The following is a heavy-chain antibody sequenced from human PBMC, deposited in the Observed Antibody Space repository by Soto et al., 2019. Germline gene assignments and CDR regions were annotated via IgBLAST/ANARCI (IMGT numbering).Heavy chain of an antibody. CDR2: MSDSSATT. Sequence: PGGSLRLSCTASGFTFSSYSMNWVRQPPGKGLEWLSYMSDSSATTYYTDSVKGRFTISRDNARNSLYLQMNSLRAEDTAVYYCAGDSNDAPNTEFDPLGQGAVVTISS. CDR1: GFTFSSYS. V-gene: IGHV3-48*01. D-gene: IGHD1-1*01. CDR3: AGDSNDAPNTEFDP. J-gene: IGHJ5*02.